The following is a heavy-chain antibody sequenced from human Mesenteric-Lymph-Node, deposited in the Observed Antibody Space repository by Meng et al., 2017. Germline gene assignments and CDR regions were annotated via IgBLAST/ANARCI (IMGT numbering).Heavy chain of an antibody. CDR3: GRGHWGLDY. CDR2: ISSSSSYI. V-gene: IGHV3-21*04. CDR1: GLTLSSYT. D-gene: IGHD7-27*01. J-gene: IGHJ4*02. Sequence: VWLGESGGVLVQPGGSLRLSCAASGLTLSSYTVSWVRQAPGKGLEWVSSISSSSSYIYYADSVKGRFTISRDDAKNSLFLQMNSVRDDDTAVYYCGRGHWGLDYLGQGTLVTVSS.